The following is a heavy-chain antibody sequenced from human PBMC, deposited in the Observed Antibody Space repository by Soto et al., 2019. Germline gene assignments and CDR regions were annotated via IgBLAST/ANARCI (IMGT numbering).Heavy chain of an antibody. J-gene: IGHJ6*02. Sequence: QVQLVQSGAEVKKPGASVKVSCKASGYTFTSYGISWVRQAPGQGLEWMGGISAYNGNTNYAQKLQGRVTMTTDTSTSTADMERRSLRSDDTAVYYCARGRQDIVLVPAAPYYYGMDVWGQGTTVTVSS. V-gene: IGHV1-18*01. CDR2: ISAYNGNT. CDR1: GYTFTSYG. D-gene: IGHD2-2*01. CDR3: ARGRQDIVLVPAAPYYYGMDV.